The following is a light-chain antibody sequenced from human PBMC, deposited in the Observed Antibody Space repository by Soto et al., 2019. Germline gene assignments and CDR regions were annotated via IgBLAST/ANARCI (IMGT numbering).Light chain of an antibody. V-gene: IGKV3D-15*01. J-gene: IGKJ1*01. CDR3: QQFAISTT. Sequence: EIVMTQSPATLSVSPGERATLSCRASQSVSSNLAWYQQKPGQAPRLLIKGASSRATGIPDRFSGSGSGTDFTLTISSLQPDDFATYYCQQFAISTTFGQGTKVDI. CDR2: GAS. CDR1: QSVSSN.